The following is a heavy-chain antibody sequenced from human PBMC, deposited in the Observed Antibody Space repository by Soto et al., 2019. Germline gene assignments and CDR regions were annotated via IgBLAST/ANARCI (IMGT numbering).Heavy chain of an antibody. CDR1: GGSISSYY. D-gene: IGHD3-22*01. J-gene: IGHJ5*02. CDR3: ARNYDSSGWNWFDP. Sequence: SETLSLTCTVSGGSISSYYWSWIRQPPGKGLEWIGYIYYSGSTNYNPSLKSRVTISVDTSKNQFSLKLSSVTAADTAVYYCARNYDSSGWNWFDPWGQGTLVTVS. CDR2: IYYSGST. V-gene: IGHV4-59*01.